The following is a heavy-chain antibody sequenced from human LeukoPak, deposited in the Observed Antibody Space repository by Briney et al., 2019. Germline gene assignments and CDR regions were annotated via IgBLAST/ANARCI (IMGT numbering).Heavy chain of an antibody. CDR1: GFTFSSYG. CDR3: AREVYSYGLEYFDY. Sequence: GGSLRLSCAASGFTFSSYGMHWVRQAPGKGLEWVAFIRYDGSNKYYADSVKGRFTISRDNSKNTLYLQMNSLRAEDTAVYYCAREVYSYGLEYFDYWGQGTLVTVSS. V-gene: IGHV3-30*02. CDR2: IRYDGSNK. J-gene: IGHJ4*02. D-gene: IGHD5-18*01.